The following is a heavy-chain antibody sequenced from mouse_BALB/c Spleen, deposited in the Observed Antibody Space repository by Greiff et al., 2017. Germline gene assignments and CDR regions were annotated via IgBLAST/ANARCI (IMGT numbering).Heavy chain of an antibody. V-gene: IGHV5-9-3*01. CDR2: ISSGGSYT. CDR3: ARGYDEGFAY. Sequence: DVKLVESGGGLVKPGGSLKLSCAASGFTFSSYAMSWVRQTPEKRLEWVATISSGGSYTYYPDSVKGRFTISRDNAKNTLYLQMSSLRSEDTAMYYCARGYDEGFAYWGQGTRGTVSA. CDR1: GFTFSSYA. J-gene: IGHJ3*01. D-gene: IGHD2-2*01.